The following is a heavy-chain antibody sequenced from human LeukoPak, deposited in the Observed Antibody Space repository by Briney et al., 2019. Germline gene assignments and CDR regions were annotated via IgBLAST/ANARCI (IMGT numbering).Heavy chain of an antibody. D-gene: IGHD3-22*01. CDR3: ARSVIVDYYFDY. J-gene: IGHJ4*02. V-gene: IGHV3-53*01. CDR1: GFTFSSYA. Sequence: PGGSLRLSCAASGFTFSSYAMSWVRQAPGKGLEWVSVIYSGGSTYYADSVKGRFTISRDNSKNTLYLQMNSLRAEDTAVYYCARSVIVDYYFDYWGQGTLVTVSS. CDR2: IYSGGST.